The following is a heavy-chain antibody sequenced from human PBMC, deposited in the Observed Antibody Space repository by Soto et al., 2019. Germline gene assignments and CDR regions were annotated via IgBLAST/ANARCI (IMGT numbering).Heavy chain of an antibody. CDR3: ARVTAAAGMDYGMDV. V-gene: IGHV1-18*01. CDR2: ISAYNGNT. Sequence: ASVKVSCKASGYTFTSYGISWVRQAPGQGLEWMGWISAYNGNTNYAQKLQGRVTMTTDTSTSTAYMELRSLRPDDTAVYYCARVTAAAGMDYGMDVWGQGTTVTVSS. CDR1: GYTFTSYG. J-gene: IGHJ6*02. D-gene: IGHD6-13*01.